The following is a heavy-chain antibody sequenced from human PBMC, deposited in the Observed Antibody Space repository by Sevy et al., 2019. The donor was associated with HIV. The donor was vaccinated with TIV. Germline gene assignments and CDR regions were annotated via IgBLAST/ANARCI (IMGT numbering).Heavy chain of an antibody. J-gene: IGHJ4*02. Sequence: GGSLRLSCAASGFTFNYHFMNWVRQVPGKGLEWVSYISSASSYINYSDSVKGRLTISRDNAKNLVFLEMNNLRPEETAVYFCARGDYYGSLYYFDYWGQRTLVTVSS. D-gene: IGHD3-10*01. CDR3: ARGDYYGSLYYFDY. CDR2: ISSASSYI. V-gene: IGHV3-21*01. CDR1: GFTFNYHF.